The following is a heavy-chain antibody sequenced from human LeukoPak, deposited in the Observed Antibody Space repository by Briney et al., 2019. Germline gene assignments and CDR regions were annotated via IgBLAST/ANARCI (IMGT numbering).Heavy chain of an antibody. V-gene: IGHV4-38-2*02. CDR2: IYHSGST. Sequence: SETLSLTCTVSGYSISSGYYWGWIRQPPGKGLEWIGSIYHSGSTYYNPSLKSRVTISVDTSKNQFSLKLSSVTAADTAVYYCARGGITMIVGNWFDPWGQGTLVTVSS. D-gene: IGHD3-22*01. J-gene: IGHJ5*02. CDR1: GYSISSGYY. CDR3: ARGGITMIVGNWFDP.